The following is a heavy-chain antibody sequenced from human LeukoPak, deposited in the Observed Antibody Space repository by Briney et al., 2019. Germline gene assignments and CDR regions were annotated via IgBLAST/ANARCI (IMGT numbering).Heavy chain of an antibody. V-gene: IGHV3-7*03. CDR3: ARGRGGGYSYGFGYYFDY. J-gene: IGHJ4*02. D-gene: IGHD5-18*01. CDR2: IQQDGSEK. CDR1: GFTFSSYW. Sequence: GGSLRLSCAASGFTFSSYWMSWVRQAPGKGLEWVANIQQDGSEKYYVDSVKGRFTISRDNAKNSLYLQMNSLRAEDTAVYYCARGRGGGYSYGFGYYFDYWGQGTLVTVSS.